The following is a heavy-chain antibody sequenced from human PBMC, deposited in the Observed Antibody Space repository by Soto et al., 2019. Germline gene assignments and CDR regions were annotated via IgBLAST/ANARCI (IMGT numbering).Heavy chain of an antibody. Sequence: EVQLVESGGGFVQPGGSLRLSCAASGFTFSNYSMSWVRQAPGKGLEWVSSISSSSSTIYYADSVEGRFTISRDNAKNSLYLQMNSLRDAVSVVYYCARGAYWSGGSCYCVARERGYNYYGIADWGQGTPVTVSS. J-gene: IGHJ6*02. CDR3: ARGAYWSGGSCYCVARERGYNYYGIAD. CDR2: ISSSSSTI. V-gene: IGHV3-48*02. CDR1: GFTFSNYS. D-gene: IGHD2-15*01.